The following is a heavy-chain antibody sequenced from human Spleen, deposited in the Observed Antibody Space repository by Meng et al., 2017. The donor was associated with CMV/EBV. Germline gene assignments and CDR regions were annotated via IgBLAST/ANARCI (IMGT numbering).Heavy chain of an antibody. Sequence: GESLKISCAASGFTFSNYAMTWVRQAPGKGLEWVSGISGSTGSTFYGDSVKGRFTVSRDNSKNTLYLQMNSLRAEDTAVYYCAKPFHSSGHYGDFDYWGQGSLVTVSS. D-gene: IGHD6-19*01. CDR3: AKPFHSSGHYGDFDY. CDR2: ISGSTGST. J-gene: IGHJ4*02. CDR1: GFTFSNYA. V-gene: IGHV3-23*01.